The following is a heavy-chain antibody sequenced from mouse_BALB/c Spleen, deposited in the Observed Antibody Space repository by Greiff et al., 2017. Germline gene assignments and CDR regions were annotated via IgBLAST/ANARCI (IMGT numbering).Heavy chain of an antibody. Sequence: EVMLVESGGGLVKPGGSLKLTCAASGFTLSSYAMSWVRQSPEKRLEWVAEISSGGSYTYYPDTVTGRFTIYRDNAKNTLYLEMSSLRSEDTAMYYCARRWHYPWFAYWGQGTLVTVSA. CDR2: ISSGGSYT. J-gene: IGHJ3*01. CDR1: GFTLSSYA. D-gene: IGHD5-5*01. CDR3: ARRWHYPWFAY. V-gene: IGHV5-9-4*01.